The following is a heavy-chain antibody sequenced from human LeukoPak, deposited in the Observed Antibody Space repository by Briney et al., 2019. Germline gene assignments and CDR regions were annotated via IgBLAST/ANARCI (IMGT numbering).Heavy chain of an antibody. J-gene: IGHJ4*02. CDR1: GYTFTGYY. Sequence: ASVTVSCKASGYTFTGYYIHWVRQAPGQGLEWMGLINPTGGSTSYAQQFQGRISMSRDTSTSTVYMEMSSLTSEDTALYYCARESTAFDYWGQGTLVTVSS. V-gene: IGHV1-46*01. CDR2: INPTGGST. CDR3: ARESTAFDY.